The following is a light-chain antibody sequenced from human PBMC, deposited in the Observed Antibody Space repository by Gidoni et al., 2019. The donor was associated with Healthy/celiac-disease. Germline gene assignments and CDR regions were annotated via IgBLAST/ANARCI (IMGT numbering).Light chain of an antibody. CDR3: QSYDSSMSGSV. Sequence: QSVLTQPPSVSGAPGQRSTISCTGSSSNIGAGYDVHCNQQLPGKAPNLLIYGNSNRPSGVPDRFSGSKSGTSASLAITVLQAEDEADYYCQSYDSSMSGSVFGGGTKLTVL. CDR2: GNS. CDR1: SSNIGAGYD. J-gene: IGLJ2*01. V-gene: IGLV1-40*01.